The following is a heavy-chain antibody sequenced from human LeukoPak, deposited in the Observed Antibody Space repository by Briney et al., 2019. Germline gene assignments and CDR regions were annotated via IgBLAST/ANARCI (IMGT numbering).Heavy chain of an antibody. CDR2: ISSSSSYI. CDR1: GFTFSSYS. D-gene: IGHD2-21*01. Sequence: GGSLRLSCAASGFTFSSYSMNWVRQAPGKGLEWVSSISSSSSYIYYADSVKGRFTISRDNAKNSLYLQMNSLRAEDTAVYYCARDSGCGGDCYAFDIWGQGTMVTVSS. CDR3: ARDSGCGGDCYAFDI. V-gene: IGHV3-21*01. J-gene: IGHJ3*02.